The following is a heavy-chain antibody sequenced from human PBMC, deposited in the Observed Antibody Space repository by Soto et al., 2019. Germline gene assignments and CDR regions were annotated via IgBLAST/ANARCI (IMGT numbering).Heavy chain of an antibody. CDR1: GGSISSYY. CDR3: AREYSYGLDY. D-gene: IGHD5-18*01. Sequence: QVQLQESGPGLVKPSETLSLTCTVSGGSISSYYWSWIRQPPGKGLEWIGYIYYSGSTNYNPTLQSRVTISVDTSKNQFSLKLSSVTAADTAVYYCAREYSYGLDYWGQGTLVTVSS. J-gene: IGHJ4*02. CDR2: IYYSGST. V-gene: IGHV4-59*01.